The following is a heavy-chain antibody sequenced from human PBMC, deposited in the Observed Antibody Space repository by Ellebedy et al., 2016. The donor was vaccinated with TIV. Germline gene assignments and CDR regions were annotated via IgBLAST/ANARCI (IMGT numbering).Heavy chain of an antibody. D-gene: IGHD2-15*01. CDR2: IKPDGSAT. V-gene: IGHV3-7*01. Sequence: GGSLRLSCVGSGFSFSRYWMSWVRQAPGKGLQWVANIKPDGSATNYVDSVKGRFIISRDNAKNSVYLQINSLRAEDTGVYFCASHCSGFNWGQGTLVTVSS. J-gene: IGHJ4*02. CDR3: ASHCSGFN. CDR1: GFSFSRYW.